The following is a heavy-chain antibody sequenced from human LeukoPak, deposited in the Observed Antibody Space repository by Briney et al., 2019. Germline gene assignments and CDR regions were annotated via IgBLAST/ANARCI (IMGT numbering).Heavy chain of an antibody. Sequence: SETLSLTCAVSGGSISSGGYSWSWIRQPPGKGLEWIGYIYHSGSTYYNPSLKSRVTISVDRSKNQFSLKLSSVTAADTAVYYCARENNWFDPWGQGTLVTVSS. CDR2: IYHSGST. J-gene: IGHJ5*02. CDR3: ARENNWFDP. CDR1: GGSISSGGYS. V-gene: IGHV4-30-2*01.